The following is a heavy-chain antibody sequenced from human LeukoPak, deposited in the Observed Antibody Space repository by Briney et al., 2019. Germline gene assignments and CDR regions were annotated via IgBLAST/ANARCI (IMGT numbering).Heavy chain of an antibody. V-gene: IGHV4-34*01. D-gene: IGHD2-15*01. Sequence: PSETLSHTCAVYGGSFSGYYWSWIRQPPGKGLEWIGEINHSGSTNYNPSLKSRVTISVDTSKNQFSLKLSSVTAADTAVYYCAIRGYCSGGSCLTLFDYWGQGTLVTVSS. CDR1: GGSFSGYY. CDR3: AIRGYCSGGSCLTLFDY. J-gene: IGHJ4*02. CDR2: INHSGST.